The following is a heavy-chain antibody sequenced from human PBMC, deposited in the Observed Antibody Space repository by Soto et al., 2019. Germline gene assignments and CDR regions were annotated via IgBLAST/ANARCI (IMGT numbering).Heavy chain of an antibody. Sequence: SETLSLTCTVSGGSISSSSYYWGWIRQPPGKGLEWIGSIYYSGSTYYNPSLNSRVTISADMSKNQCSLKLRSVTAADTAVYYCARLSPRYDYSNCDGDYWGQGTLVTVSS. V-gene: IGHV4-39*01. CDR3: ARLSPRYDYSNCDGDY. D-gene: IGHD4-4*01. CDR2: IYYSGST. J-gene: IGHJ4*02. CDR1: GGSISSSSYY.